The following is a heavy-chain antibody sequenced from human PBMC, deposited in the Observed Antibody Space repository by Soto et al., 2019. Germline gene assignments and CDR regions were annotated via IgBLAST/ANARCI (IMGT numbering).Heavy chain of an antibody. V-gene: IGHV3-33*01. CDR1: GFTFSSYG. D-gene: IGHD3-3*02. CDR3: ARDLMAVLEWLSRYYYGMDV. CDR2: IWYDGSNK. J-gene: IGHJ6*02. Sequence: QVQLVESGGGVVQPGRSLRLSCAASGFTFSSYGMHWVRQAPGKGLEWVAVIWYDGSNKYYADSVKGRFTISRDNSKNTLYLQMNSLRAEDTAVYYWARDLMAVLEWLSRYYYGMDVWGQGTTVTVCS.